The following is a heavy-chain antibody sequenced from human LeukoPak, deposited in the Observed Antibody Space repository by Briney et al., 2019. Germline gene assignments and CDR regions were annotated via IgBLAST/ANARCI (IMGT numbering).Heavy chain of an antibody. CDR2: IRSKANSYAT. V-gene: IGHV3-73*01. Sequence: PGGSLKLSCAASGFTFSGSAMHWVRKASGKGLEWVGRIRSKANSYATAYAASVKGRFTISRDYSKNTAYLQMNRLKTEDTAVYYCTSHYDSSGPDAFDIWGQGTMVTVSS. J-gene: IGHJ3*02. CDR1: GFTFSGSA. CDR3: TSHYDSSGPDAFDI. D-gene: IGHD3-22*01.